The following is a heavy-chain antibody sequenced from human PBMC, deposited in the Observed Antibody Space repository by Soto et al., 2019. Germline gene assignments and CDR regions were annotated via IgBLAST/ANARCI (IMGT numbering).Heavy chain of an antibody. CDR2: IYYSGST. V-gene: IGHV4-30-4*01. CDR3: ARLSGGSPEISDY. J-gene: IGHJ4*02. Sequence: SETLSLTCTVSGGSISSDDYYWSWIRQPPGKGLEWIGYIYYSGSTYYNPSLKSRVTISVDTSKNQFSLKLSSVTAADTAVYYCARLSGGSPEISDYWGQGTLVTVSS. D-gene: IGHD2-15*01. CDR1: GGSISSDDYY.